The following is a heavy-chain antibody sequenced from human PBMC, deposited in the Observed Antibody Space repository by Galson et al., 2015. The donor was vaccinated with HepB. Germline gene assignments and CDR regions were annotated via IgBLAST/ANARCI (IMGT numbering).Heavy chain of an antibody. V-gene: IGHV3-30*04. CDR2: ISYDGSNK. CDR1: AFTFSSYA. CDR3: ARDRGSSSSSNYYFDF. Sequence: SLRLSCAASAFTFSSYAMHWVRQAPGKGLEWVAVISYDGSNKYYADSVKGRFTIFRDNSKNTLYLQMNNLRPEDTAVYHCARDRGSSSSSNYYFDFWGQGTLVTVSS. D-gene: IGHD6-6*01. J-gene: IGHJ4*02.